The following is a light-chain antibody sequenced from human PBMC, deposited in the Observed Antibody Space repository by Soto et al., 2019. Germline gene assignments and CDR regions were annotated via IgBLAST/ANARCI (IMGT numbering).Light chain of an antibody. Sequence: DIQMPQSPSTLSASVGDRVTITCRASQSISSWLAWYQQKPGKAPKLLIYAASSLQSGVPSRFSGSGSGTDFSLSISSLQPEDFATYYCQQANSFPWTFGQGTKVDI. CDR1: QSISSW. CDR3: QQANSFPWT. J-gene: IGKJ1*01. CDR2: AAS. V-gene: IGKV1-12*01.